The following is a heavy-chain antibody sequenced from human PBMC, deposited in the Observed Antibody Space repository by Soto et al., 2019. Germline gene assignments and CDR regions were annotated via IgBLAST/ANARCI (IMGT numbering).Heavy chain of an antibody. CDR1: GGTFSSYA. CDR3: ARVGLAADAFDI. J-gene: IGHJ3*02. Sequence: GASVKVSCKASGGTFSSYAISWVRQAPGQGLEWMGGIIPIFGTANYAQKFQGRVTMTRNTSISTAYMELSSLRSEDTAVYYCARVGLAADAFDIWGQGTMVTVSS. CDR2: IIPIFGTA. D-gene: IGHD6-13*01. V-gene: IGHV1-69*05.